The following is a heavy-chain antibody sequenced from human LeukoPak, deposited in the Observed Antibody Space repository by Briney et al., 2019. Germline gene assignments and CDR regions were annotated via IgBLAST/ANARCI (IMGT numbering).Heavy chain of an antibody. J-gene: IGHJ3*01. V-gene: IGHV3-23*01. CDR2: ISGRGT. D-gene: IGHD3-9*01. CDR3: AKGKWGLTINNFDV. Sequence: GGSLRLSCAASGFTFSNSGMTWVRQAPGKGLEWVSSISGRGTSVKGRFTLSRDNSKNTLYLQMNSLSAEDTAVYYCAKGKWGLTINNFDVWGQGTMVTVSS. CDR1: GFTFSNSG.